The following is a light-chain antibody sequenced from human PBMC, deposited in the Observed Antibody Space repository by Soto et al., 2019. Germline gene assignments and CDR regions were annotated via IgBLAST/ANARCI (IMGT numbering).Light chain of an antibody. J-gene: IGLJ1*01. Sequence: QSVLTQPASVSGSPGQSITISCTGTGSDVGGYDYVSWYQLHPGKAPKLMVFEVNNRPSGVSYRFSGSKSGNTASLTIPGLQAEDEADYFCSSYSISTAYLFGTGTKV. CDR1: GSDVGGYDY. V-gene: IGLV2-14*01. CDR2: EVN. CDR3: SSYSISTAYL.